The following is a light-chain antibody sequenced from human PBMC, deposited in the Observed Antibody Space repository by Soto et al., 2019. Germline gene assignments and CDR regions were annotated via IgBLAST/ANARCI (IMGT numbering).Light chain of an antibody. J-gene: IGKJ3*01. CDR2: GTS. Sequence: DNVLTQAPGTLFLSPGERATLSCRASQGVSSTSLAWYQQKPGQAPTLLIYGTSTRATGIPYRFSGSGSGTDFTLTISRLEPEDFAVYYCQQYGSSLFTFGPGTKVDIK. CDR3: QQYGSSLFT. CDR1: QGVSSTS. V-gene: IGKV3-20*01.